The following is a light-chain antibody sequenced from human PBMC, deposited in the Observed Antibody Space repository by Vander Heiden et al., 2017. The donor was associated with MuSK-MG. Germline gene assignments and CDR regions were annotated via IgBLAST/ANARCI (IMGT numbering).Light chain of an antibody. CDR2: AVS. CDR1: QSISSD. CDR3: QQSHSDPIT. J-gene: IGKJ5*01. V-gene: IGKV1-39*01. Sequence: DIQMTQSPSSLSASVGDRVTITCRASQSISSDLHWYQQKPGKAPKLLIYAVSNLQSGVPSRLSGSGSGTDFTLTISRLQPEDFATYYCQQSHSDPITFGQGTRLEIK.